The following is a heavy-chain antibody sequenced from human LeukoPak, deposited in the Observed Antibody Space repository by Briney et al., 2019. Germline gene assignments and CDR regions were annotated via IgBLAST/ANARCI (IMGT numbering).Heavy chain of an antibody. CDR2: ISSTSAYI. CDR3: ARVAVSGPTGWFDS. D-gene: IGHD2-8*02. Sequence: PGGSLRLSCAGSGFALKSYSLTWVRQAPGKGLEWVSSISSTSAYIHYADSVKGRFTISRDNVDNVVYLEMNSLGAEDTAAYYCARVAVSGPTGWFDSWGQGTLVIVSS. V-gene: IGHV3-21*01. CDR1: GFALKSYS. J-gene: IGHJ5*01.